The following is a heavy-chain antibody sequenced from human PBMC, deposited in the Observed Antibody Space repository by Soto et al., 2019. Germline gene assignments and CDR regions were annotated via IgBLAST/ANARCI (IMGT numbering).Heavy chain of an antibody. CDR1: GDSISSSNW. CDR3: ARGERQQQRDY. D-gene: IGHD6-13*01. V-gene: IGHV4-4*02. Sequence: QVQLQESGPGLVKPSGTLSLTCNVSGDSISSSNWWSWVRQPPGKGLEWIGENYHMGSTNYNPSHKSRVIISVDKSKNQFFLKLTSVTAADTAVYFCARGERQQQRDYWGQGTLVTVSS. J-gene: IGHJ4*02. CDR2: NYHMGST.